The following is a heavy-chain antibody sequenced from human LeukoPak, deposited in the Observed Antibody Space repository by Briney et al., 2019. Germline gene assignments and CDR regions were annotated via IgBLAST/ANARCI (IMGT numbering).Heavy chain of an antibody. D-gene: IGHD3-16*01. CDR1: GHSFTNYW. CDR3: ARHTGEGSHFQH. V-gene: IGHV5-51*01. J-gene: IGHJ1*01. Sequence: GESLKISCKGSGHSFTNYWIGWVRQMPGKGLEWMGIIYPGDSDTRYSPSFRGQVIISADKSIRTAYLQWASLKASDTAMYYCARHTGEGSHFQHWGQGSLVTVSS. CDR2: IYPGDSDT.